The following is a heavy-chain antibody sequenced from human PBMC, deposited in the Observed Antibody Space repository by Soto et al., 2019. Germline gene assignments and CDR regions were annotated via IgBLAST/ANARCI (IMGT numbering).Heavy chain of an antibody. CDR3: ASENYGDYEDY. D-gene: IGHD4-17*01. CDR1: GFTFSSYA. CDR2: ISYDGSNK. V-gene: IGHV3-30-3*01. Sequence: QPGGSLRLSCAASGFTFSSYAMHWVRQAPGKGLEWVAVISYDGSNKYYADSVKGRFTISRDNSKNTLYLQMNSLRAEDTAVYYCASENYGDYEDYWGQGTLVTVSS. J-gene: IGHJ4*02.